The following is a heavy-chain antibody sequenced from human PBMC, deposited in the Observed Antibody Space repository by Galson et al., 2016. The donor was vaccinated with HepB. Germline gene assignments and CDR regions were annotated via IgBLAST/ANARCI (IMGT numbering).Heavy chain of an antibody. J-gene: IGHJ4*02. CDR3: ASSGIPTGDC. CDR2: LPTDEYPP. D-gene: IGHD6-6*01. CDR1: GFDFSNYV. Sequence: SLRLSCAASGFDFSNYVMHWVRQAPGKGLEWVSRLPTDEYPPTYADSVRGRFTISRDNAKNTLYLQMNSLRGEDTAMYYCASSGIPTGDCWGQGTLVTVSS. V-gene: IGHV3-74*03.